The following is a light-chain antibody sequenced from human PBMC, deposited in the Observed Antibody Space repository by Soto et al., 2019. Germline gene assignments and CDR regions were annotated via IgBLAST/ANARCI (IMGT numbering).Light chain of an antibody. CDR1: SGSIASNY. CDR2: EDN. CDR3: QSYDPNNVV. Sequence: NFMLTQPHSVSESPGKTVTISCTRSSGSIASNYVQWYQQRPGSSPTTVIYEDNRRPSGVPDRFSGSIDSSSNSASLTISGLKTEDEADYYCQSYDPNNVVFGGGTKLTVL. J-gene: IGLJ2*01. V-gene: IGLV6-57*01.